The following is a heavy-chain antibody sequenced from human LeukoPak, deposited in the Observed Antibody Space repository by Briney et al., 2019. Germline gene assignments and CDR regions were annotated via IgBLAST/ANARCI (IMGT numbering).Heavy chain of an antibody. CDR1: GGSISSYY. CDR2: IYTSGST. D-gene: IGHD4-11*01. Sequence: PSETLSLTCTVSGGSISSYYWSWIRQPAGKGLEWIGRIYTSGSTNYNPSLKSRVTMSVDTSKNQFSLKLSSVTAADTDVYYCAWDSNYGAFDIWGQGTMVTVSS. CDR3: AWDSNYGAFDI. V-gene: IGHV4-4*07. J-gene: IGHJ3*02.